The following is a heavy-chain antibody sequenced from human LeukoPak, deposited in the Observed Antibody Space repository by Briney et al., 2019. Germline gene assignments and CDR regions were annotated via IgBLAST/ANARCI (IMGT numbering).Heavy chain of an antibody. CDR3: ARYCSITSFLSDNWFDP. Sequence: ASETLSLTCTVSGGSISSGDYYWSWIRQPPGKGLEWIGYIYYSGSTYYNPSLKSRVTISVDTSKNQFSLKLSSVTAADTAVYYCARYCSITSFLSDNWFDPWGQGTLVTVSS. CDR1: GGSISSGDYY. D-gene: IGHD2-2*01. V-gene: IGHV4-30-4*01. CDR2: IYYSGST. J-gene: IGHJ5*02.